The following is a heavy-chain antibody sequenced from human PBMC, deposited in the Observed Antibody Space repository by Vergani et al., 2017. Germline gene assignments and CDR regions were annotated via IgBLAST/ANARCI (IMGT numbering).Heavy chain of an antibody. CDR2: ISSSSSTI. D-gene: IGHD6-19*01. CDR3: ARAGNEQWLVRLDD. CDR1: GFTFSSYS. V-gene: IGHV3-48*04. J-gene: IGHJ4*02. Sequence: EVQLVESGGGLVQPGGSLRLSCAASGFTFSSYSMNWVGQAPGKGLEWVSYISSSSSTIYYADSVKGRFTISRDNAKNSLYLQMNSMRAEDTAVYYCARAGNEQWLVRLDDWGQGTLVTVSS.